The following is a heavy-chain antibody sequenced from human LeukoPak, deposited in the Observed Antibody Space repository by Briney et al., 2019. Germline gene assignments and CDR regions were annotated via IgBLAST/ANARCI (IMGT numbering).Heavy chain of an antibody. CDR2: MNPNSGNT. J-gene: IGHJ4*02. V-gene: IGHV1-8*02. D-gene: IGHD2-21*01. CDR1: GYTFTAYY. Sequence: GASVKVSCKASGYTFTAYYMHWVRQAPGQGLEWMGWMNPNSGNTGYAQKFQGRVTMTRNTSISTAYMELSSLRSEDTAVYYCARGGLWWRARYYFDYWGQGTLVTVSS. CDR3: ARGGLWWRARYYFDY.